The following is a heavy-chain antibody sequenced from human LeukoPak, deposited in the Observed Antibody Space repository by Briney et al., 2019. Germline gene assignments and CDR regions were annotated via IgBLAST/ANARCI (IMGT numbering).Heavy chain of an antibody. Sequence: SETLSLTCTVSGGSISSYCWSWIRQPAGKGLEWIGRIYTSGSTNYNPSLKSRVTMSVDTSKNQFSLKLSSVTAADTAVYYCARGPNFTIYYLDYWGQGTLVTVSS. V-gene: IGHV4-4*07. CDR1: GGSISSYC. CDR2: IYTSGST. CDR3: ARGPNFTIYYLDY. D-gene: IGHD3-3*01. J-gene: IGHJ4*02.